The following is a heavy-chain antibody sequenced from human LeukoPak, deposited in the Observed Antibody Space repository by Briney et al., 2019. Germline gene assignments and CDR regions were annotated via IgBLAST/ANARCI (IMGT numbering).Heavy chain of an antibody. CDR3: ARDFSNGYFRHFDF. J-gene: IGHJ4*02. CDR2: ISWKSNNI. Sequence: GRSLRLSCVTSGFTFEDHAMHWVRQGPGKGLEWPAGISWKSNNIIYADSVRGRVTISRDNAKNSLFLQMNSLGVEDTALYYCARDFSNGYFRHFDFWGRGTQVTVSS. CDR1: GFTFEDHA. V-gene: IGHV3-9*01. D-gene: IGHD3-22*01.